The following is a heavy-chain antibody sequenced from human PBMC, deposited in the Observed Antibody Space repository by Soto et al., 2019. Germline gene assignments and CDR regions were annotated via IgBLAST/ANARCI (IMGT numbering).Heavy chain of an antibody. D-gene: IGHD6-19*01. CDR2: ISYDGSNK. J-gene: IGHJ4*02. Sequence: GGSLRLSCAASGFTFSSYGMHWVRQAPGKGLEWVAVISYDGSNKYYADSVKGRFTISRDNSKNTLYLQMNSLRAEDTAVYYCAKGSGEQWLVMEGYYFDYWGQGTLVTVSS. CDR3: AKGSGEQWLVMEGYYFDY. CDR1: GFTFSSYG. V-gene: IGHV3-30*18.